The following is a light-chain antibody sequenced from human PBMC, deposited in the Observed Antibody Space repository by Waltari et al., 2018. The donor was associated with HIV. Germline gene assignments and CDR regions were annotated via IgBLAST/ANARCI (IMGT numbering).Light chain of an antibody. V-gene: IGLV3-21*02. CDR1: NIGSKR. CDR3: QVWDSGSDRVV. Sequence: SYVLTQPPSVSVAPGQTARITCGGNNIGSKRVHWYQQKPGQAPVLVVYDASDRPSGISERFSGSNSGNTATLTISRVEAGDEADYYCQVWDSGSDRVVFGGGTKLTVL. CDR2: DAS. J-gene: IGLJ2*01.